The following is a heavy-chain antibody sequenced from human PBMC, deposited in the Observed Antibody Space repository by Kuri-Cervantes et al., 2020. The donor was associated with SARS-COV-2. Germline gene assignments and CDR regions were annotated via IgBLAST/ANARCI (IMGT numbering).Heavy chain of an antibody. CDR3: ARGGGDY. CDR2: ISGSGGST. J-gene: IGHJ4*02. D-gene: IGHD3-10*01. CDR1: GFTFSSYA. V-gene: IGHV3-23*01. Sequence: GESLKISCAASGFTFSSYAMSWVRQAPGKGLEWVSAISGSGGSTYYADSVKGRFTISRDNSKNSLYLQMNSLRDEDTAVYHCARGGGDYWGQGTRVTGSS.